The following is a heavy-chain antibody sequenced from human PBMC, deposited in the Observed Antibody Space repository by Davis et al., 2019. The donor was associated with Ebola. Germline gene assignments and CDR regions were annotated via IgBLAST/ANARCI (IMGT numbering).Heavy chain of an antibody. J-gene: IGHJ4*02. CDR1: GYTFTNYG. Sequence: AASVKVSCKASGYTFTNYGITWVRQAPGQGLEWLGWFNPHNGNTNYAQNVQGRVTMTTDTSTSTAYMEVGSLRSDDTAVYYCARAQFPTTSDYWGQGTLVTVSS. D-gene: IGHD1-1*01. CDR2: FNPHNGNT. V-gene: IGHV1-18*04. CDR3: ARAQFPTTSDY.